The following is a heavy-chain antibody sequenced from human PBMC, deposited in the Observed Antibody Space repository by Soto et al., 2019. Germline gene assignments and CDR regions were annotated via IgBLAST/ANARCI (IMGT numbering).Heavy chain of an antibody. D-gene: IGHD1-1*01. V-gene: IGHV3-23*01. Sequence: EVQVLESGGGLVQPGGSLRLSCEVSGLTISPYAMSWVRQAPGKGLEWVSAISGSGGSTYYADSVKGRFTISRDNSKNTLYLQMNSLRDEDTAVYYCAKGATGTWLDYYFDYGGQGTLVTVSS. CDR1: GLTISPYA. CDR2: ISGSGGST. J-gene: IGHJ4*02. CDR3: AKGATGTWLDYYFDY.